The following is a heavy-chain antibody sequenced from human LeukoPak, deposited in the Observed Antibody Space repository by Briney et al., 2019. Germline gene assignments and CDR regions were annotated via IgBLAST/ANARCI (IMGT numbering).Heavy chain of an antibody. Sequence: GASVKVSCKASGYTFTSYAMHWVHQAPGQRLEWMGWINAGNGNTKYSQKFQGRVTITRDTSASTAYMELSSLRSEDTAVYYCAREYEDIVVVPAGGYYGMDVWGKGTTVTVSS. CDR1: GYTFTSYA. CDR3: AREYEDIVVVPAGGYYGMDV. CDR2: INAGNGNT. D-gene: IGHD2-2*01. V-gene: IGHV1-3*01. J-gene: IGHJ6*04.